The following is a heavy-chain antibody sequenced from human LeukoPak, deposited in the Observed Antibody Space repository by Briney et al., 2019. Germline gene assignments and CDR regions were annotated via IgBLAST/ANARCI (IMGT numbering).Heavy chain of an antibody. CDR3: ARIVGSEGYSSGWYDY. D-gene: IGHD6-19*01. CDR2: IYYNGDT. V-gene: IGHV4-39*01. CDR1: GASISSNSFS. Sequence: SETLSLTCTVSGASISSNSFSWGWIRQPPGKGLEWIGTIYYNGDTFYNPSLKSRVTMSVDTSASQFSLKLPSVTAADTAVYFCARIVGSEGYSSGWYDYWGPGILVTVSS. J-gene: IGHJ4*02.